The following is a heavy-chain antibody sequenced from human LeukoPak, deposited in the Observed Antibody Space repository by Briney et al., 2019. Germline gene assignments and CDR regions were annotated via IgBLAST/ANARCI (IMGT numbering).Heavy chain of an antibody. CDR2: ISYDGSNK. Sequence: GGSLRLSCAASGFTFSSYAMHWVRQAPGKGLEWVAVISYDGSNKYYTDSVKGRFTISRDNSKNMVYLQMNSLRVEDTAIYYCAKEGQRGSYGVYDDYHWGQGTLVTVSS. CDR3: AKEGQRGSYGVYDDYH. V-gene: IGHV3-30-3*01. D-gene: IGHD5/OR15-5a*01. J-gene: IGHJ5*02. CDR1: GFTFSSYA.